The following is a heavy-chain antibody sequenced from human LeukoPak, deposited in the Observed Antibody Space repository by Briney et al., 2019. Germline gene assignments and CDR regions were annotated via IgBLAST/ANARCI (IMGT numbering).Heavy chain of an antibody. J-gene: IGHJ3*02. Sequence: SVKVSCKASGGTFSSYAISWVRQAPGQGLEWMGGIIPIFGTANYAQKFQGRVTVTADESTSTAYMELSSLRSEDTAVYYCARELTVVASTTEAFDIWGQGTIVTVSS. CDR3: ARELTVVASTTEAFDI. V-gene: IGHV1-69*13. D-gene: IGHD2-15*01. CDR1: GGTFSSYA. CDR2: IIPIFGTA.